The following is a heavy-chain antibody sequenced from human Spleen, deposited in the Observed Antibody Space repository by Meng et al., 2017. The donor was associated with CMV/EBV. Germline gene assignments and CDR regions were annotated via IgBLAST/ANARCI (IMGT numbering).Heavy chain of an antibody. CDR1: GFTFSSFA. CDR3: ARDHSSSYYYYYGMDV. J-gene: IGHJ6*02. Sequence: GESLKISCAASGFTFSSFAMHWVRQAPGKGLEWVALISNDGTNKIYADSVKGRFTISRDNSKNTLYLQMNSLRAEDMAVYYCARDHSSSYYYYYGMDVWGQGTTVTVSS. D-gene: IGHD6-6*01. CDR2: ISNDGTNK. V-gene: IGHV3-30-3*01.